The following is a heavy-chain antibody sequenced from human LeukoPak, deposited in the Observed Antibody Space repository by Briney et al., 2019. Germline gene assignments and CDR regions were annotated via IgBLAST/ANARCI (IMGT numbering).Heavy chain of an antibody. Sequence: ASVKVSCKASGYTFPNYGISWVRQAPGHGLECMGWISGYNGNTNYAQKLQGRVTMTTDTSTSTAYMELRSLRSDDTAVYLCAREGIYVWGSYRHIDYWGQGTLVTV. V-gene: IGHV1-18*01. CDR1: GYTFPNYG. D-gene: IGHD3-16*02. CDR2: ISGYNGNT. CDR3: AREGIYVWGSYRHIDY. J-gene: IGHJ4*02.